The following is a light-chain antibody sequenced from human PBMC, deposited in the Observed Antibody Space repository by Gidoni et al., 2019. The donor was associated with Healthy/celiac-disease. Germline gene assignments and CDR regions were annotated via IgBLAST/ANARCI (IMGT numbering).Light chain of an antibody. Sequence: DLQMTQSPSSLSASVGDRVTITCRASQSISSYLKWYQQKPGKAPKLRSYAASSLQSGVPSRCSGSGSGTDFTLTISRLQPEDVATYYCQQSDSTHWTFGQGTKVEIK. V-gene: IGKV1-39*01. CDR3: QQSDSTHWT. CDR2: AAS. J-gene: IGKJ1*01. CDR1: QSISSY.